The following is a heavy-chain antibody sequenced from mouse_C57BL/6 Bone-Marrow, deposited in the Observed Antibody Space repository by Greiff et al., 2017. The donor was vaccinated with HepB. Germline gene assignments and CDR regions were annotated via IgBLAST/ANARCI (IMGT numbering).Heavy chain of an antibody. J-gene: IGHJ2*01. CDR3: ARGYLLLRYFDY. D-gene: IGHD1-1*01. V-gene: IGHV1-81*01. CDR2: IYPRSGNT. Sequence: VKLVESGAELARPGASVKLSCKASGYTFTSYGISWVKQRTGQGLEWIGEIYPRSGNTYYNEKFKGKATLTADKSSSTAYMELRSLTSEDSAVYFCARGYLLLRYFDYWGQGTTLTVSS. CDR1: GYTFTSYG.